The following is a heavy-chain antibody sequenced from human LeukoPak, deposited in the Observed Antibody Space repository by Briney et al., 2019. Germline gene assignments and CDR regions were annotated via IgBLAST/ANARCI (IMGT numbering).Heavy chain of an antibody. V-gene: IGHV4-59*01. CDR2: IYYSGST. CDR1: GGSISSYY. CDR3: ARVGGTNYYYYGMDV. Sequence: PSETLSLTCTVSGGSISSYYWSWIRQPLGKGLEWIGYIYYSGSTNYNPSLRSRVTISVDTSKNQFSLKLSSVTAADTAVYYCARVGGTNYYYYGMDVWGQGTTVTVSS. J-gene: IGHJ6*02. D-gene: IGHD1-1*01.